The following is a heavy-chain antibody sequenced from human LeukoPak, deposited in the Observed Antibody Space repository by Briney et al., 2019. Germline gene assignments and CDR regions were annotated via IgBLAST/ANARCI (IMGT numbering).Heavy chain of an antibody. V-gene: IGHV1-2*02. Sequence: GASVKVSCKASGYTFTGYYMHWVRQAPGQGLEWMGWINPNSGGTNYAQKFQGRVTMTRDTSISTAYMELSRLRSDDTAVYYCARAQVRAYYDFWSGYYSTDPDMDVWGKGTTVTVSS. D-gene: IGHD3-3*01. CDR2: INPNSGGT. J-gene: IGHJ6*03. CDR1: GYTFTGYY. CDR3: ARAQVRAYYDFWSGYYSTDPDMDV.